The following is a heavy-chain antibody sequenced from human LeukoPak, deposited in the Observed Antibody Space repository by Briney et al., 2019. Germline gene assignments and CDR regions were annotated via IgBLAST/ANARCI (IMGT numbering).Heavy chain of an antibody. CDR2: IYYSGST. Sequence: SETLSLTCTVSGGSISSYYWSWIRQPPGKGLEWIGYIYYSGSTNYNPSLKSRVTISVDTSKNQFSLKLSSVTAADTAVYYCARGPSGSYRYYYYYMDVWGKGTTVTVSS. V-gene: IGHV4-59*01. J-gene: IGHJ6*03. D-gene: IGHD1-26*01. CDR3: ARGPSGSYRYYYYYMDV. CDR1: GGSISSYY.